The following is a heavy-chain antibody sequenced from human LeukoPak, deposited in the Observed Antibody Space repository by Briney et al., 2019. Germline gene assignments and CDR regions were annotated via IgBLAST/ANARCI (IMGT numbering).Heavy chain of an antibody. V-gene: IGHV3-33*01. D-gene: IGHD4-11*01. Sequence: GGSLRLSCAASGFTFSSYGMHWVRQAPGKGLEWVAVIWYDGSNKYYADSVKGRFTISRDNSKNTLYLQMNSLRAEDTAVYYCARVWAGGSNYWESYFDYWGQGTLVTVSS. CDR1: GFTFSSYG. CDR3: ARVWAGGSNYWESYFDY. J-gene: IGHJ4*02. CDR2: IWYDGSNK.